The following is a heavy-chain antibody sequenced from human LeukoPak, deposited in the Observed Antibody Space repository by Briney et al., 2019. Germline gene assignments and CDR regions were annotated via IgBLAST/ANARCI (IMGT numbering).Heavy chain of an antibody. CDR2: ISGDGGST. CDR1: GFTFDDYA. CDR3: AKDILGVTMIVDAFDI. V-gene: IGHV3-43*02. Sequence: GGSLRLSCAASGFTFDDYAMHWVRQAPGKGLEWVSLISGDGGSTYYADSVEGRFTISRDNSKNSLYLQMNSLRTEDTALYYCAKDILGVTMIVDAFDIWGQGTMVTVSS. J-gene: IGHJ3*02. D-gene: IGHD3-22*01.